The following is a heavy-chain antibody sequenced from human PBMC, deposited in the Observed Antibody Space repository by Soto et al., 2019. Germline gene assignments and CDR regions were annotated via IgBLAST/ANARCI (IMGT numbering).Heavy chain of an antibody. V-gene: IGHV3-11*01. CDR3: ARGHTYYDFWSGYFN. Sequence: GGSLRLSCAASGFTFSDYYLSWIRQAPGKGLEWVSYISSSGSTIYYADSVKGRFTISRDNAKNSLYLQMNSLRAEDTALYYCARGHTYYDFWSGYFNWGQGTLVTVSS. CDR2: ISSSGSTI. CDR1: GFTFSDYY. D-gene: IGHD3-3*01. J-gene: IGHJ4*02.